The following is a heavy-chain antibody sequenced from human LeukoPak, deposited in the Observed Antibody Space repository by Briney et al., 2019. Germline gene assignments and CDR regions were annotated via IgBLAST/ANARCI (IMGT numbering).Heavy chain of an antibody. Sequence: GASVKVSCKASGYTFTGYNMHWVRQAPGQGLEWTGWINPNSGGTNYAQKFQGGVTMTRDTSISTAYMELSRLRSDDTAVYYCARQFLWFGELFDAFDIWGQGTMVTVSS. V-gene: IGHV1-2*02. CDR3: ARQFLWFGELFDAFDI. D-gene: IGHD3-10*01. CDR2: INPNSGGT. J-gene: IGHJ3*02. CDR1: GYTFTGYN.